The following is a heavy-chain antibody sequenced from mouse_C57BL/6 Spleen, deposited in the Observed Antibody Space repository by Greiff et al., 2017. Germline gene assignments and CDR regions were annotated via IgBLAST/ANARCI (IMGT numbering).Heavy chain of an antibody. CDR3: ARRAQATAWFAY. Sequence: EVKLEESGGGLVKPGGSLKLSCAASGFTFSSYTMSWVRQTPEKRLEWVATISGGGGNTYYPDSVKGRFTISRDNAKNTLYLQMSSLRSEDTALYYCARRAQATAWFAYWGQGTLVTVSA. CDR2: ISGGGGNT. V-gene: IGHV5-9*01. CDR1: GFTFSSYT. D-gene: IGHD3-2*02. J-gene: IGHJ3*01.